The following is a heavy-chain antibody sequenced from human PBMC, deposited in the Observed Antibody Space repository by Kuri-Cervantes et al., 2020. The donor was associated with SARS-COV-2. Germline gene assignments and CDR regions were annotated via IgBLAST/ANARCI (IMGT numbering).Heavy chain of an antibody. D-gene: IGHD2-15*01. J-gene: IGHJ6*02. Sequence: SETLSLTCTVSGGSISSYYWSWIRQPAGKGLEWIGRIYTSGSTNYNPSLKSRVTMSVDTSKNQFSLKLSSVTAADTAVYYCARSPRLGYCSGGSCDWGSYYGMDVWGQGTTVTVS. CDR3: ARSPRLGYCSGGSCDWGSYYGMDV. CDR1: GGSISSYY. V-gene: IGHV4-4*07. CDR2: IYTSGST.